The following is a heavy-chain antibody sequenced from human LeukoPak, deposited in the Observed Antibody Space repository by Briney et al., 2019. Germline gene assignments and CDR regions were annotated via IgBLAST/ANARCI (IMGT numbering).Heavy chain of an antibody. V-gene: IGHV3-7*01. Sequence: PGGSLRLSCEVSGFTFSKYWMRWVGQPPAKGLNWGAGIDKDGSEKRYVNSVKGRFTISRDNAKNSVYLQMTSLGADDTAVYYCATYTQKFGAPGTDYWGQGTQVTVSS. CDR1: GFTFSKYW. CDR2: IDKDGSEK. J-gene: IGHJ4*02. D-gene: IGHD3-16*01. CDR3: ATYTQKFGAPGTDY.